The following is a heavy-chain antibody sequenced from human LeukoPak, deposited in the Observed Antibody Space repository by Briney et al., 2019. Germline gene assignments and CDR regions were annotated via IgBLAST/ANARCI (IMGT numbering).Heavy chain of an antibody. Sequence: PSETLSLTCTVPGGSISSYYWSWIRQPAGKGLEWIGRIYTSGSTNYNPSLKSRVTMSVDTSKNQFSLKLSSVTAADTAVYYCARDSPYYGSGSYPMVNWFDPWGQGTLVTVSS. CDR3: ARDSPYYGSGSYPMVNWFDP. D-gene: IGHD3-10*01. J-gene: IGHJ5*02. CDR2: IYTSGST. CDR1: GGSISSYY. V-gene: IGHV4-4*07.